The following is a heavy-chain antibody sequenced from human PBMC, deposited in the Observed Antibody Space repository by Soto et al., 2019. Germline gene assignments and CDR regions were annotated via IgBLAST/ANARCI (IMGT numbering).Heavy chain of an antibody. J-gene: IGHJ4*02. CDR3: AKVGWGCSGGSCYDYYFDS. Sequence: EVQLLESGGGLVQPGGSLRLSCAASGFTFSSYAMSWVRQAPGKGLEWVSAISGSGGSTYYADSVKGRFTISRDNSKNTLYLQRNSLRAEDTAVYYCAKVGWGCSGGSCYDYYFDSWGQRTLVTVSS. D-gene: IGHD2-15*01. V-gene: IGHV3-23*01. CDR2: ISGSGGST. CDR1: GFTFSSYA.